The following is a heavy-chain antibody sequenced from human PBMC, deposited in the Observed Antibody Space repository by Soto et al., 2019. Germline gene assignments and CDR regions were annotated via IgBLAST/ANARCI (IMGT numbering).Heavy chain of an antibody. J-gene: IGHJ6*02. CDR3: ARLRGYSYVRYGMDV. V-gene: IGHV1-8*01. D-gene: IGHD5-18*01. CDR1: GYTFTSYD. CDR2: MNPNSGNT. Sequence: GASVKVSCKASGYTFTSYDINWVRQATGQGLEWMGWMNPNSGNTGYAQKFQGRVTMTRNTSISTAYMELSSLRSEGTAVYYCARLRGYSYVRYGMDVWGQGTTVTVSS.